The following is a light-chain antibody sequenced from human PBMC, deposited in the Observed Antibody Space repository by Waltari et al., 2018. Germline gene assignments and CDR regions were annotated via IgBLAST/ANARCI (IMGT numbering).Light chain of an antibody. CDR2: GAS. CDR3: QSYNVAPYS. Sequence: QMTQSPPSLSASVGDRVTISCRASHGISSFLAWYQQKPGKAPALLISGASSLQSGVPSRFSGSGSGTDFTLTISSLQPEDVATYYCQSYNVAPYSFGQGTKLEI. CDR1: HGISSF. V-gene: IGKV1-27*01. J-gene: IGKJ2*03.